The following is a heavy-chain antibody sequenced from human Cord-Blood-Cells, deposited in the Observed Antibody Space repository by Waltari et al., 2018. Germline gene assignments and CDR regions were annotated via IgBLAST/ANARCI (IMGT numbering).Heavy chain of an antibody. CDR2: IYYSGST. CDR3: AHAYYDSSGYYYPNWYFDL. CDR1: GGSISSSSYY. V-gene: IGHV4-39*01. D-gene: IGHD3-22*01. Sequence: QLQESGPGLVKPSETLSLTCTVSGGSISSSSYYWGWIRQPPGKGLEWIGSIYYSGSTYYNPSLKSRVTISVDTSKNQFSLKLSSVTAADTAVYYCAHAYYDSSGYYYPNWYFDLWGRGTLVTVSS. J-gene: IGHJ2*01.